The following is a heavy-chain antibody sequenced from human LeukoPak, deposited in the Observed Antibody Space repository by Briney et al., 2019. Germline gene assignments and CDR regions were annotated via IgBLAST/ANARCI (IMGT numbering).Heavy chain of an antibody. D-gene: IGHD2-8*01. CDR1: GGSISSSGYY. V-gene: IGHV4-39*02. J-gene: IGHJ4*02. Sequence: TSETLSLTGTVSGGSISSSGYYWGWIRQPPGKGLEWIGNIYYSGSTYYNPSLKSRVTISVDTSKNHFSLKLNSVTAADTALYYCARLGYCSNASCGPLDYWGQGTLVTVSS. CDR2: IYYSGST. CDR3: ARLGYCSNASCGPLDY.